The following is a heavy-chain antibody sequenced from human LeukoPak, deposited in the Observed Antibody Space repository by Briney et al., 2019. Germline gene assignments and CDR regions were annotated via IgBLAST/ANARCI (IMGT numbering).Heavy chain of an antibody. J-gene: IGHJ5*02. Sequence: TGGSLRLSCAASGFTFSSYAMSWVRQAPGKGLEYVSYISSSGNAIHYADSVKGRFTISRDNAKNSVYLQMSSLRAEDTAVYYCARSPKDATAPWGQGTLVTVSS. CDR3: ARSPKDATAP. CDR2: ISSSGNAI. D-gene: IGHD2-15*01. V-gene: IGHV3-48*03. CDR1: GFTFSSYA.